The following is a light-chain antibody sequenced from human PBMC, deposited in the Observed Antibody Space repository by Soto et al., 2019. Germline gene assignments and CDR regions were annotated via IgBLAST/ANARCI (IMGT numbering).Light chain of an antibody. CDR2: GAS. Sequence: EIVMTQSPATLSVSPGEGATLSCRASQSVGSSLAWYQQKPGQAPRLLIYGASTRATDIPARFSGSGSGTEFTLTISSLQSEDFAVYYCQHYNNWPYTFGQGTKLEIK. V-gene: IGKV3-15*01. CDR1: QSVGSS. CDR3: QHYNNWPYT. J-gene: IGKJ2*01.